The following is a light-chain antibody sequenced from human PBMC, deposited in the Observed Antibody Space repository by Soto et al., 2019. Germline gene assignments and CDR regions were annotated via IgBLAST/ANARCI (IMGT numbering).Light chain of an antibody. CDR3: HQYNNWPWT. CDR2: GAS. J-gene: IGKJ1*01. CDR1: QSVSSN. Sequence: EIVMTQSPATLSVSPGERATLSCRASQSVSSNIAWYQQKPGQTPRLLISGASTRATGIPARFSGSGSGTDFTLIISSLQSEDVAVYSCHQYNNWPWTFGQGTKVDIK. V-gene: IGKV3-15*01.